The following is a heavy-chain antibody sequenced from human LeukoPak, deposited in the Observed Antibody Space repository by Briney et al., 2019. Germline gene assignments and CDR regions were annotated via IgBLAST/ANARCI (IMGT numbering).Heavy chain of an antibody. CDR3: ARGLTSSDWYFDL. CDR2: IYYSGNT. D-gene: IGHD4/OR15-4a*01. J-gene: IGHJ2*01. CDR1: GGAISYSSYY. Sequence: SETLSLTCSVSGGAISYSSYYWSWIRQHPGKGLEWIGYIYYSGNTYYNPSLKSRVTISVDTSKNQFSLKVSSVTAADTAVYYCARGLTSSDWYFDLWGRGTLVTVSS. V-gene: IGHV4-31*03.